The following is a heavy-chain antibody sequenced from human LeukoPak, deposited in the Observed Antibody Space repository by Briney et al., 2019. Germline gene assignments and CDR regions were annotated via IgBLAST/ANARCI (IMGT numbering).Heavy chain of an antibody. J-gene: IGHJ4*02. CDR3: ARVDSSSWYGGHYFDY. V-gene: IGHV4-4*07. CDR2: IYTSGST. Sequence: SETLSLTCTVSGGSISSYYWSWIRQPAGKGLEWIGRIYTSGSTNYNPSLKSRVSMSVDTSKNQFSLKLSSVTAADTAVYYCARVDSSSWYGGHYFDYWVQGPLVTVSS. CDR1: GGSISSYY. D-gene: IGHD6-13*01.